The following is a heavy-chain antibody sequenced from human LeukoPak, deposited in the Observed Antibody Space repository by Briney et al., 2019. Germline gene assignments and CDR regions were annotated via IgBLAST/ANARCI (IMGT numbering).Heavy chain of an antibody. J-gene: IGHJ4*02. CDR3: AKAPVTSCRGAYCYPFDS. V-gene: IGHV3-48*03. D-gene: IGHD2-21*01. Sequence: GRSLRLSCAASGFTFSSYEMNWVRQAPGKGLEWVSYISSSGSTIYYADSVKGRFTISRDNAKNSLYLQMNSLRAEDAAVYFCAKAPVTSCRGAYCYPFDSWGQGTLVTVSS. CDR1: GFTFSSYE. CDR2: ISSSGSTI.